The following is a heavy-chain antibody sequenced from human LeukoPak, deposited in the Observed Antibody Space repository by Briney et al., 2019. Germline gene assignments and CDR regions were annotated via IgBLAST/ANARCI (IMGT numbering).Heavy chain of an antibody. CDR1: GFTFSTYT. D-gene: IGHD1-26*01. CDR2: TRNKANSYIT. J-gene: IGHJ4*02. Sequence: GGSLRLSCAASGFTFSTYTMHWVRQAPGKGLEWVGRTRNKANSYITEYAASVKGRFTISRDDSKNSLYLQMSSLKTDDTAMYYCASIRGTFGYWGQGTLVTVSS. V-gene: IGHV3-72*01. CDR3: ASIRGTFGY.